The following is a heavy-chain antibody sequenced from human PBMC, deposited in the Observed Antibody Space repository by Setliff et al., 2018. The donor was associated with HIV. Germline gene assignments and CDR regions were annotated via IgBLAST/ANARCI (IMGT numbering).Heavy chain of an antibody. CDR1: GGTFSNYG. CDR3: ATDLSGSYWYYFDY. V-gene: IGHV1-69*05. CDR2: IIPISGTA. Sequence: SVKVSCKASGGTFSNYGMSWVRQAPGQGLEWMGGIIPISGTANYAQKFQGRVTITTDESTSTAYMELSGLRSEDTAVYYCATDLSGSYWYYFDYWGQGTLVTVSS. D-gene: IGHD1-26*01. J-gene: IGHJ4*02.